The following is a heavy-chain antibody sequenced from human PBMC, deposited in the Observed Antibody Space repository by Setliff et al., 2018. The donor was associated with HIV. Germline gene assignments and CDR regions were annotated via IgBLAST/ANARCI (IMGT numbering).Heavy chain of an antibody. Sequence: ASVKVSCKASGNTFSSHYMHWVRQAPGKGLEWMGLINPSGDITSYAEKFQGRVTMTRDTSTSTVYMELRSLRDGFEEWFSTHDDGMDVWGRGTTVTVSS. CDR2: INPSGDIT. D-gene: IGHD3-3*01. V-gene: IGHV1-46*01. CDR1: GNTFSSHY. CDR3: HDDGMDV. J-gene: IGHJ6*02.